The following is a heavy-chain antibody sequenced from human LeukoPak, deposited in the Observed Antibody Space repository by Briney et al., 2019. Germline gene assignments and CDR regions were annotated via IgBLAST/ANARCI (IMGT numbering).Heavy chain of an antibody. Sequence: PSQTLSLTCTVSGGSISSGSYYWSWIRQPAGKGLEWIGYIYYSGSTNYNPSLKSRVTISVDTSKNQFSLKLSSVTAADTAVYYCARDASLSLTGYYNAFDPWGQGTLVTVSS. CDR3: ARDASLSLTGYYNAFDP. CDR2: IYYSGST. J-gene: IGHJ5*02. D-gene: IGHD3-9*01. CDR1: GGSISSGSYY. V-gene: IGHV4-61*10.